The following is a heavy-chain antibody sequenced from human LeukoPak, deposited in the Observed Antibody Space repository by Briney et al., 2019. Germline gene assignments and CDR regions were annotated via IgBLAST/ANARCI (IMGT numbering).Heavy chain of an antibody. CDR2: IFHSGSS. Sequence: SETLSLTCTVSGASISSYYWSWIRQPPGEGLEWIAYIFHSGSSNYNPSLKSRVTISLDTSKNQLSLKLSSVTATDTAIYYCARIIKVGVFDIWGQGTMVTVSS. CDR3: ARIIKVGVFDI. J-gene: IGHJ3*02. V-gene: IGHV4-59*08. CDR1: GASISSYY. D-gene: IGHD3-10*01.